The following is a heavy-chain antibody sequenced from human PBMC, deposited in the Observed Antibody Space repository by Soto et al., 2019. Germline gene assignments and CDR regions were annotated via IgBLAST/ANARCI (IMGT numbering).Heavy chain of an antibody. CDR3: ARGRGSFYLDC. CDR2: IHSDGRIT. J-gene: IGHJ4*02. CDR1: GFTFGNYW. V-gene: IGHV3-74*01. D-gene: IGHD1-26*01. Sequence: EVQLVESGGGLVQPGGSLRLSCAASGFTFGNYWMYWVRQAPGKGLEWVSRIHSDGRITTYADSVKGRFTISRDVAKNTLYLQMDSLRAEDTAIYYCARGRGSFYLDCCGQGALVTVSS.